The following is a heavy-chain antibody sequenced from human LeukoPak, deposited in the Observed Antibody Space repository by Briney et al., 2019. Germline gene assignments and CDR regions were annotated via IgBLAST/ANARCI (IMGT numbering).Heavy chain of an antibody. J-gene: IGHJ4*02. Sequence: GGSLRLSCAASGFTFSSYAMSWVRQVPGKGLEWVSAISGSGSSTYYADSVKGRFTISRDNSKNTLYLQMNSLRADGTAVYYCAKESIEGGYNYGALDYWGQGTLVTVSS. V-gene: IGHV3-23*01. CDR3: AKESIEGGYNYGALDY. CDR2: ISGSGSST. D-gene: IGHD5-18*01. CDR1: GFTFSSYA.